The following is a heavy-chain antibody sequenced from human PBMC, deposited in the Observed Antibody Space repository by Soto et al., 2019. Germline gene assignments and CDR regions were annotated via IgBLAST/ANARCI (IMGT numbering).Heavy chain of an antibody. Sequence: GASVKVSCKASGYTFTSYAMHWVRQAPGQRLEWMGWINAGNGNTKYSQKFQGRVTITRDTSASTAYMELSSLRSEDTAVYYCARRNRNSRIPVFATVSQYYYGMDVWGQRYTVPVSS. V-gene: IGHV1-3*01. J-gene: IGHJ6*02. CDR1: GYTFTSYA. CDR3: ARRNRNSRIPVFATVSQYYYGMDV. CDR2: INAGNGNT. D-gene: IGHD6-19*01.